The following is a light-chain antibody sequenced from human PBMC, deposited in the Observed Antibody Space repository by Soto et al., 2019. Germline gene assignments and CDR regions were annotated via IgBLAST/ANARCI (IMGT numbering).Light chain of an antibody. V-gene: IGKV3-15*01. J-gene: IGKJ1*01. CDR2: GAS. CDR1: QSVATN. Sequence: MTQSPSTLSASVGDRVTITCRASQSVATNLAWYQQRPGQAPRLLIYGASKRAIGLPARFSGSGSGTEFTLTITSLQSEDFAVYYCQQYNNWPQTFGQGTKVDIK. CDR3: QQYNNWPQT.